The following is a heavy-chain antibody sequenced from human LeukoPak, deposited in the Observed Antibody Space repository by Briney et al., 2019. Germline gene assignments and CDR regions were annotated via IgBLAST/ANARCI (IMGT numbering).Heavy chain of an antibody. Sequence: GGSLRLSCAASGFTFSNYAMHWVRQAPGKGLEWVAVISYDGSNKYYADSVKGRFTISRDNAKNSLYLQMNSLRAEDTAVYYCARGEYYYGSGSWGDYWGQGTLVTVSS. CDR2: ISYDGSNK. D-gene: IGHD3-10*01. V-gene: IGHV3-30*07. CDR1: GFTFSNYA. CDR3: ARGEYYYGSGSWGDY. J-gene: IGHJ4*02.